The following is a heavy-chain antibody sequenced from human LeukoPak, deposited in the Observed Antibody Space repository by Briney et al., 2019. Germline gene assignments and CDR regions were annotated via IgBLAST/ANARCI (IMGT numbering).Heavy chain of an antibody. CDR1: GFTFSSYS. J-gene: IGHJ4*02. D-gene: IGHD5-24*01. CDR2: IRSKGYGGTT. Sequence: SLRLSCASSGFTFSSYSMHWVRQPRGKGREGVGFIRSKGYGGTTEYAAGVKGSFTVSRDDSRSIAYLQMNSLKTEGASVYSCPRDGGERWLPLDYWGQGALVTVSS. CDR3: PRDGGERWLPLDY. V-gene: IGHV3-49*04.